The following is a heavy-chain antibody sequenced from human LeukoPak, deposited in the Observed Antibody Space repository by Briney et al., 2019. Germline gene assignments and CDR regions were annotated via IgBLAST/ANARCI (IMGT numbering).Heavy chain of an antibody. V-gene: IGHV1-2*06. Sequence: ASVKVSCKASGYTFTGYYMHWVRRAPGQGLEWMGRINPNNGGTNYAQKFQGRVTMTRDTSISTAYMELSRLRSDDTAVYYCARDYYDTLTGYYREDYWGQGTLVTVSS. CDR3: ARDYYDTLTGYYREDY. J-gene: IGHJ4*02. CDR2: INPNNGGT. D-gene: IGHD3-9*01. CDR1: GYTFTGYY.